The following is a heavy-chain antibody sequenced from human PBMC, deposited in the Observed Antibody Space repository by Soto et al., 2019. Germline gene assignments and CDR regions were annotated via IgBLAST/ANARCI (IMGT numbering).Heavy chain of an antibody. D-gene: IGHD3-10*01. CDR2: IYYSGRT. CDR3: ARRYGSFFDI. Sequence: QVQLQESGPGLVKPSETLSLTCTVSGGSISRYYWSWIRLPPGKGLEWIGYIYYSGRTNYNPSLKSRVTISVDTSKNQFSLKLSSVTAADTAVYYCARRYGSFFDIWGQGTMVTVSS. J-gene: IGHJ3*02. CDR1: GGSISRYY. V-gene: IGHV4-59*08.